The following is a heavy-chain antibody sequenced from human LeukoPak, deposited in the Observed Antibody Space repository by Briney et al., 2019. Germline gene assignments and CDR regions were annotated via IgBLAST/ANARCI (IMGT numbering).Heavy chain of an antibody. Sequence: GRSLRLSCAASGFSFSDYAMYWVRQAPGKGLEWVSGISWNSGAVGYADSVKGRFTISRYNAKNSLYLQMNSLRAEDMALYYCAKGSGSMVSGGLVDYCGEGTLVTVSS. V-gene: IGHV3-9*03. CDR2: ISWNSGAV. CDR3: AKGSGSMVSGGLVDY. D-gene: IGHD3-10*01. J-gene: IGHJ4*02. CDR1: GFSFSDYA.